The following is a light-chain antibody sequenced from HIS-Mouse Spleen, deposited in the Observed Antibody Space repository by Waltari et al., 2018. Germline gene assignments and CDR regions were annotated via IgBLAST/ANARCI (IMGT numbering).Light chain of an antibody. CDR2: EGS. V-gene: IGLV2-23*01. Sequence: QSALTQPASVSGSPGQSITISCTGTSSDVGSYNLVSWYQQQQVKAPKPMIYEGSKRASGLSHRFAGSKSGTTASLTISGLQAEDEADYYCCSYAGSSTWVFGGGTKLTVL. CDR3: CSYAGSSTWV. J-gene: IGLJ3*02. CDR1: SSDVGSYNL.